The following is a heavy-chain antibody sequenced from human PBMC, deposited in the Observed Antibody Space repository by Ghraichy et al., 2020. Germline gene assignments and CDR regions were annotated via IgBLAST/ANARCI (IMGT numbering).Heavy chain of an antibody. D-gene: IGHD6-13*01. CDR2: IWYDGSNK. CDR1: GFTFSSYG. V-gene: IGHV3-33*01. CDR3: ARAPLGYSSSWSYYYYGMDV. J-gene: IGHJ6*02. Sequence: GGSLRLSCAASGFTFSSYGMHWVRQAPGKGLEWVAVIWYDGSNKYYADSVKGRFTISRDNSKNTLYLQMNSLRAEDTAVYYCARAPLGYSSSWSYYYYGMDVWGQGITVTVSS.